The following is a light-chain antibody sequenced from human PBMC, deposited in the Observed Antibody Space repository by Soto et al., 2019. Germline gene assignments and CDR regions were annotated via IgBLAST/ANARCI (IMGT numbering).Light chain of an antibody. V-gene: IGKV1-39*01. CDR1: QSISSY. CDR3: QQSYSTPWT. CDR2: AAS. Sequence: DVQMTQSPSSLSASVGDRVTITCRASQSISSYLNWYQQKPGKAPKLLIYAASSLQSGVPSRFSGSGSGTDFTLTISSLQPGDFATYYCQQSYSTPWTFGQGTKVEIK. J-gene: IGKJ1*01.